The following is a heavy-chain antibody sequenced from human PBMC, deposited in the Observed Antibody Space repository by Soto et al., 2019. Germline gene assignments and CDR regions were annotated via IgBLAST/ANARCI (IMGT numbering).Heavy chain of an antibody. D-gene: IGHD1-26*01. CDR3: AKDVEWELPQRPPRVIDY. CDR2: ISYDGSNK. CDR1: GFTFSSYG. V-gene: IGHV3-30*18. Sequence: GGSLRLSCAASGFTFSSYGMHWVRQAPGKGLEWVAVISYDGSNKYYADSVKGRFTISRDNSKNTLYLQMNSLRAEDTAVYYCAKDVEWELPQRPPRVIDYWGQGTLVTVSS. J-gene: IGHJ4*02.